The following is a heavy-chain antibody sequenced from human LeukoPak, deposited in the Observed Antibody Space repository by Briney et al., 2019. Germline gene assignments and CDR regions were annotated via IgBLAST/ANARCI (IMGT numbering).Heavy chain of an antibody. D-gene: IGHD2-8*01. V-gene: IGHV3-7*03. CDR2: IKQDGSEK. J-gene: IGHJ5*02. CDR3: ARITRILYRFDP. CDR1: GLTFSAYW. Sequence: TGGSLRLSCAASGLTFSAYWMSWFRQAPGKGLEWVANIKQDGSEKIYVDSVKGRFTISRDNAKNSLYLQMNSLRVEDTAVYYCARITRILYRFDPWGQGTLVTVSS.